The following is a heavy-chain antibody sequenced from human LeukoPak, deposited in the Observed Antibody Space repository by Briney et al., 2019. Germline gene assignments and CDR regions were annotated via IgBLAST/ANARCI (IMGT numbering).Heavy chain of an antibody. Sequence: SETLSLTCTVSGGSISSYYWSWIRQPPGKGLEWIGYIYYSGSTNYNPSLKSRVTISVDTSKNQFSLKLSSVTAADTAVYYCARDQGAPLYDGSGPYAFDIWGQGTMVTVSS. CDR2: IYYSGST. V-gene: IGHV4-59*01. CDR3: ARDQGAPLYDGSGPYAFDI. J-gene: IGHJ3*02. D-gene: IGHD3-22*01. CDR1: GGSISSYY.